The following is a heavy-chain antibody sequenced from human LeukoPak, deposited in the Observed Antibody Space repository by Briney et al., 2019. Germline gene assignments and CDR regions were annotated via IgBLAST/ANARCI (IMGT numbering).Heavy chain of an antibody. D-gene: IGHD1-1*01. CDR1: GGAVNSYY. Sequence: SETLSLTCNVSGGAVNSYYWSWIRQTPGKGLEWIGYISHSGNIDYAPSLKSRVTMSVDTSKNQFSLKLSSVTAADTAVYYCARDRGTWNDDGFDYWGQGTLVTVSS. J-gene: IGHJ4*02. V-gene: IGHV4-59*02. CDR3: ARDRGTWNDDGFDY. CDR2: ISHSGNI.